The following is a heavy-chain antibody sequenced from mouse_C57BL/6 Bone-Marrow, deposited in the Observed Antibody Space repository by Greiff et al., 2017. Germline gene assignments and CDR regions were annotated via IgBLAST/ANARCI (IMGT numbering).Heavy chain of an antibody. CDR3: ARDYGSSWYFDV. Sequence: VQLQQSGPELVKPGASVKISCKASGYTFTDYYMNWVKQSHGKSLEWIGDINPNNGGTSYNQKFKGKATLTVDKSSSTAYMELRSLTSEDSPVYYCARDYGSSWYFDVWGTGTTVTVSS. J-gene: IGHJ1*03. CDR1: GYTFTDYY. V-gene: IGHV1-26*01. D-gene: IGHD1-1*01. CDR2: INPNNGGT.